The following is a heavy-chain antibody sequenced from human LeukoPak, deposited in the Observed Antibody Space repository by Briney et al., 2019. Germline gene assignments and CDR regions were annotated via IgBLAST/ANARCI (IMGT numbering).Heavy chain of an antibody. D-gene: IGHD2-15*01. V-gene: IGHV3-33*01. Sequence: PGRSLRLSCAASGFTFSSYGMHWVRQAPGKGLEWVAVIWYDGSNKYYADSVKGRFTISRDNSKNTLYLQMNSLRAEDTAVYYCARDEVVAASPFDYWGQGTLVTVSS. CDR2: IWYDGSNK. CDR1: GFTFSSYG. CDR3: ARDEVVAASPFDY. J-gene: IGHJ4*02.